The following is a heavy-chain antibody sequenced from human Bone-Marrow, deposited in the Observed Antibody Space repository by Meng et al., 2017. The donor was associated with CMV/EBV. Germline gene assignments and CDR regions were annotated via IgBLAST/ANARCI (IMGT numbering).Heavy chain of an antibody. CDR3: ARDLRDIVVVPAARGGMDV. CDR1: GGTFSSYA. D-gene: IGHD2-2*01. J-gene: IGHJ6*01. CDR2: IIPIFGTA. Sequence: SVKVSCKASGGTFSSYAISWVRQAPGQGLEWMGGIIPIFGTANYAQKFQGRVTITTDESTSTAYMELSSLRSEDTAVYYCARDLRDIVVVPAARGGMDVWGQGTTVTVYS. V-gene: IGHV1-69*05.